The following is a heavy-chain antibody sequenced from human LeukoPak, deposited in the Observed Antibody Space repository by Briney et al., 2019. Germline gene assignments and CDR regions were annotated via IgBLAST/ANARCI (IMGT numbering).Heavy chain of an antibody. V-gene: IGHV1-2*02. Sequence: ASVKVSCKASGYTFTSYYMHWVRQAPGQGLEWMGIINPNSGGTNYAQKFQGRVAMTRDTSISTSYMELSRLRSDDTAVYYCARAWLRLNPYFDYWGQGTLVTVSS. CDR2: INPNSGGT. CDR1: GYTFTSYY. D-gene: IGHD5-12*01. CDR3: ARAWLRLNPYFDY. J-gene: IGHJ4*02.